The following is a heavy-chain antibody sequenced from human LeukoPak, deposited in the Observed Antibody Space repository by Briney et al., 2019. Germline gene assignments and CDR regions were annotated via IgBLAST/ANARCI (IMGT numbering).Heavy chain of an antibody. CDR1: GFTFSSRW. V-gene: IGHV3-74*01. Sequence: GGSLRLSCVVSGFTSGFTFSSRWMHWVRQAPGKGLVWVSLVKNDGSTNYADSVKGRFTVSRDNAENTLYLQMNNLRVEDTALYFCHPLGYTSNWGQGTLVTVSS. D-gene: IGHD6-13*01. J-gene: IGHJ4*02. CDR2: VKNDGST. CDR3: HPLGYTSN.